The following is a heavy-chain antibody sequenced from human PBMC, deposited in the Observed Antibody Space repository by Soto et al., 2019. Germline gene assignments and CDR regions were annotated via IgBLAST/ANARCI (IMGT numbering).Heavy chain of an antibody. D-gene: IGHD2-8*01. V-gene: IGHV3-74*01. Sequence: EVQLVQSGGGLAQPGKSLRLSCAASGFTFRKFWMHWVRQVPGKGPVWVSYISSDGTTTDYADSVKGRFTISRENAKDTLYLQMDSLRAEDTAVYYCAIQDCTNDVCLEAAVTVGGALESWGQGTLVTVSS. CDR2: ISSDGTTT. CDR1: GFTFRKFW. CDR3: AIQDCTNDVCLEAAVTVGGALES. J-gene: IGHJ1*01.